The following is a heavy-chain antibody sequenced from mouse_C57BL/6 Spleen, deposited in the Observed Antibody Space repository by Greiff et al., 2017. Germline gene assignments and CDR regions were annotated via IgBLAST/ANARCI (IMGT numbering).Heavy chain of an antibody. V-gene: IGHV1-15*01. CDR1: GYTFTDYE. CDR2: IDPETGGT. J-gene: IGHJ2*01. CDR3: TGDYDEGY. D-gene: IGHD2-4*01. Sequence: VKLQQSGAELVRPGASVTLSCKASGYTFTDYEMHWVKQTPVHGLEWIGAIDPETGGTAYNQKFKGKAILTADKSSSTAYMELRSLTSEDSAVYYCTGDYDEGYWGQGTTLTVSS.